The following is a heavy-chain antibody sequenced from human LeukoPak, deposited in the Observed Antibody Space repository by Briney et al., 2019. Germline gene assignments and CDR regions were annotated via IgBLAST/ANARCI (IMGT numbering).Heavy chain of an antibody. CDR2: INHSGST. CDR3: ARGYSTRGDFDY. J-gene: IGHJ4*02. V-gene: IGHV4-34*09. CDR1: GGSFSGYY. Sequence: SETLSLTCAVYGGSFSGYYWSWIRQPPGKGLEWIGEINHSGSTNYNPSLKSRVTTSVDTSKNQFSLKLSSVTAADTAVYYCARGYSTRGDFDYWGQGTLVTVSS. D-gene: IGHD3-10*01.